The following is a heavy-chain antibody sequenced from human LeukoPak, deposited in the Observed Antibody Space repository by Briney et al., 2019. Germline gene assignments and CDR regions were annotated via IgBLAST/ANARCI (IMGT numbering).Heavy chain of an antibody. CDR3: VRQEIVPGTSQLRTFDA. CDR2: LYPIDFDK. D-gene: IGHD2-15*01. V-gene: IGHV5-51*01. J-gene: IGHJ4*02. Sequence: AGESLKISCKASGYKFTSYWIAWVRQKPGHGLEWMGSLYPIDFDKTYSPSFQGQVTMSAVRSINTAYLQWSSLKASDTAMYYCVRQEIVPGTSQLRTFDAWGLGTLVSVSS. CDR1: GYKFTSYW.